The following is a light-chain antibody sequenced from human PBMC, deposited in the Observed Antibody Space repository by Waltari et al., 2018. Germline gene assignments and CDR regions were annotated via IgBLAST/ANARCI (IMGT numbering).Light chain of an antibody. CDR1: SSNIGVNT. J-gene: IGLJ3*02. Sequence: QSVLTQQPSASGTPGQRVTIACSGSSSNIGVNTVSWYQQFPGTAPKLLIYRSDPRPSGVPDRFSGSKSGTSASLAISGLQSEDGADYYCAVWDDGLNGRVFGGGTRLTVL. CDR3: AVWDDGLNGRV. CDR2: RSD. V-gene: IGLV1-44*01.